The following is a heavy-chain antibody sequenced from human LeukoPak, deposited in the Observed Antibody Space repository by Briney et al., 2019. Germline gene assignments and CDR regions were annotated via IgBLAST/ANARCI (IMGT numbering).Heavy chain of an antibody. CDR1: GFTFSNAW. D-gene: IGHD3/OR15-3a*01. V-gene: IGHV3-15*01. CDR3: TTDYWTGNEGYDYYGMDI. J-gene: IGHJ6*01. CDR2: IKSKTDGWTT. Sequence: PGGSLRLSCAASGFTFSNAWMSWVRQAPGKGLEWVGRIKSKTDGWTTDYAAPVKGRFTISRDDSKNTLYLQMNSLKTEDTAVYYCTTDYWTGNEGYDYYGMDIWGQGTTVTVSS.